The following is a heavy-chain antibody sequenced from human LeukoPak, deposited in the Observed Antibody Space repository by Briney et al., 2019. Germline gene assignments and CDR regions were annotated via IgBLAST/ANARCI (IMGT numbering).Heavy chain of an antibody. Sequence: GRSLRLSCAASGFTFSSYGMHWVRQAPGKGLEWVAVIWYDGSNKYYADSVKGRFTISRDNSKNTLYLQMNSLRAEDTAMYYCARADSGSTHYGWFDPWGQGTMVTVSS. J-gene: IGHJ5*02. CDR3: ARADSGSTHYGWFDP. CDR1: GFTFSSYG. V-gene: IGHV3-30*19. CDR2: IWYDGSNK. D-gene: IGHD1-26*01.